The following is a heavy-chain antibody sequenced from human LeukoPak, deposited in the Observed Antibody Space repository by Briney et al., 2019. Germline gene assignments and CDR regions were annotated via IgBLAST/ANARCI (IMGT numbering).Heavy chain of an antibody. Sequence: SETLSLTCTVSGGSISSYYWSWIRQPAGKGLEWIGRIYNSGSTNYNPSLKSRVTMSVDTSKNQFSLKLSSVTAADTAVYYCARGRSLGPAAIAYYFDYWGQGTLVTVSS. CDR3: ARGRSLGPAAIAYYFDY. V-gene: IGHV4-4*07. CDR2: IYNSGST. D-gene: IGHD2-2*01. CDR1: GGSISSYY. J-gene: IGHJ4*02.